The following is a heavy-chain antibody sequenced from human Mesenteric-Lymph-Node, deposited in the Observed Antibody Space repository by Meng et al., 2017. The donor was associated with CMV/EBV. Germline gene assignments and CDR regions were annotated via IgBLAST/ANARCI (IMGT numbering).Heavy chain of an antibody. CDR3: AREVPLYGSGSYYYYYYGMDV. D-gene: IGHD3-10*01. CDR1: GFTFSTSW. CDR2: ISSSGTTI. V-gene: IGHV3-48*04. J-gene: IGHJ6*02. Sequence: GESLKISCAASGFTFSTSWMTWVRQAPGKGLEWVSYISSSGTTIYYADSVKGRFTISRDNAKNSLYLQMNSLRAEDTAVYYCAREVPLYGSGSYYYYYYGMDVWGQGTTVTVSS.